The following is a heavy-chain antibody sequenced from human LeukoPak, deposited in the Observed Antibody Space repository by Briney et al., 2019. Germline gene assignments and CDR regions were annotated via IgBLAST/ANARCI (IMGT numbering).Heavy chain of an antibody. Sequence: ASVKVSCKASGYTFTGYYMHWVRQAPGQGLEWMGRINPNSGGTNYAQKFQERVTITRDMSTSTAYMELSSLRSEDTAVYYCAADPIMTTVTTGSGWGQGTLVTVSS. CDR1: GYTFTGYY. V-gene: IGHV1-2*06. J-gene: IGHJ4*02. CDR3: AADPIMTTVTTGSG. D-gene: IGHD4-17*01. CDR2: INPNSGGT.